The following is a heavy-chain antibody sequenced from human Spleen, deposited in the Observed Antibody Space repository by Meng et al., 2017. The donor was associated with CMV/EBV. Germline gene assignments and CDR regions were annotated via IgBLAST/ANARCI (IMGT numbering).Heavy chain of an antibody. D-gene: IGHD3-3*01. CDR1: GGSVSSGSYY. CDR3: ARGSGFLELPQR. Sequence: CTVSGGSVSSGSYYWSWIRQPPGKGLEWIGYIYYSGSTNYNPSLKSRVTISVDTSKNQFSLKLSSVTAAGTAVYYCARGSGFLELPQRWGQGTLVTVSS. J-gene: IGHJ4*02. CDR2: IYYSGST. V-gene: IGHV4-61*01.